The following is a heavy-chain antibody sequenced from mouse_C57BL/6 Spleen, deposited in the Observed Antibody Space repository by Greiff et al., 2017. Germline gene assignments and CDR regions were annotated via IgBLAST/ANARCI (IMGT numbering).Heavy chain of an antibody. V-gene: IGHV5-17*01. CDR2: ISSGSSTI. CDR3: ARPLYYGSSYTFAY. J-gene: IGHJ3*01. Sequence: DVHLVESGGGLVKPGGSLKLSCAASGFTFSDYGMHWVRQAPEKGLEWVAYISSGSSTIYYADTVKGRFTISRDNAKNTLFLQMTSLRSEDTAMYYCARPLYYGSSYTFAYWGQGTLVTVSA. D-gene: IGHD1-1*01. CDR1: GFTFSDYG.